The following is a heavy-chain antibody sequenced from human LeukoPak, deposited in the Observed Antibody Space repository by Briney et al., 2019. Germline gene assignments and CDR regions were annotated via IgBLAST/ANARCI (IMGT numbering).Heavy chain of an antibody. CDR2: IYPGDSDT. V-gene: IGHV5-51*01. D-gene: IGHD6-19*01. J-gene: IGHJ4*02. CDR1: GYSFTSYW. CDR3: ARSSSGWYQKYYFDY. Sequence: GESLKISCKGSGYSFTSYWIGRVRQMPGKGLEWMGIIYPGDSDTRYSPSFQGQVTISADKSISTAYLQWSSLKASDTAMYYCARSSSGWYQKYYFDYWGQGTLVTVSS.